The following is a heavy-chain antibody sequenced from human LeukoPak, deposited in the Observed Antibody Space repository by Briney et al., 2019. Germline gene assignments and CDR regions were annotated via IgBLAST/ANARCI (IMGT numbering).Heavy chain of an antibody. Sequence: GGSLRLSCAASGFTFSSYAVSWVRQAPGKGLEWVSAISGSGGSTYYADSVKGRFTISRDNSKNTLYLQMNSLRAEDTAVYYCASRATVTTDRFWFDPWGRGTLVTVSS. CDR2: ISGSGGST. CDR1: GFTFSSYA. V-gene: IGHV3-23*01. J-gene: IGHJ5*02. D-gene: IGHD4-11*01. CDR3: ASRATVTTDRFWFDP.